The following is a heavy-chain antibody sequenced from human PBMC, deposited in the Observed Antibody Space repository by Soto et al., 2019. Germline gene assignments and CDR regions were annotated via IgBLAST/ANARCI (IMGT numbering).Heavy chain of an antibody. CDR2: IYTSRTT. CDR3: ARCHTRDYSTDF. D-gene: IGHD2-15*01. V-gene: IGHV4-31*03. J-gene: IGHJ4*02. CDR1: GDSFGSGSYY. Sequence: QVQLQESGPGLVKPSQTLSLTCTVSGDSFGSGSYYWCWLRQHPGKGLEWIGYIYTSRTTYYNPSLRSRVTISGDTSKNQFSLKLNSVTAADTAVYYCARCHTRDYSTDFWGQGTLVTVSS.